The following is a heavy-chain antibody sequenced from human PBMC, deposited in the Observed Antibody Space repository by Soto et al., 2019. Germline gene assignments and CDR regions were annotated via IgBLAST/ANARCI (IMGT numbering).Heavy chain of an antibody. D-gene: IGHD6-6*01. J-gene: IGHJ4*02. CDR3: ARGAYSSSSRGDFDY. V-gene: IGHV5-51*01. CDR1: GYSCTSYW. Sequence: PGESLKISCKGSGYSCTSYWIGWVRQMPEKGREWMGIIYPGDSDTRYSPSFQGQVTISADKSISTAYLQWSSLKASDTAMYYCARGAYSSSSRGDFDYWGQGTLVTVSS. CDR2: IYPGDSDT.